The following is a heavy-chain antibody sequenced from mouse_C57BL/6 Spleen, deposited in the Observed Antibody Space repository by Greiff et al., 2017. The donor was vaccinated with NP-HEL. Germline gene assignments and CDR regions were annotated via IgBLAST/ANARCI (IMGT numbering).Heavy chain of an antibody. V-gene: IGHV1-5*01. CDR1: GYTFTSYW. CDR3: TRSGKQSPRRAGFAY. CDR2: IYPGNSDT. J-gene: IGHJ3*01. D-gene: IGHD3-1*01. Sequence: EVQLQQSGTVLARPGASVKMSCKTSGYTFTSYWMHWVKQRPGQGLEWIGAIYPGNSDTSYNQKFKGKAKLTAVTSASTAYMELSSLTNEDSAVYYGTRSGKQSPRRAGFAYWGQGTLVTVSA.